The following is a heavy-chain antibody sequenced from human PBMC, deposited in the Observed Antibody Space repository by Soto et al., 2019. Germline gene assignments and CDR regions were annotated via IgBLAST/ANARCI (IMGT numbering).Heavy chain of an antibody. CDR3: ARAQRIQLWASGMDV. CDR1: GGTLSSYV. D-gene: IGHD5-18*01. V-gene: IGHV1-69*01. CDR2: IIPVFGTV. J-gene: IGHJ6*04. Sequence: QVQLVQSGAEVKKPGSSVKVSCKASGGTLSSYVISWVRQAPGQGLEWMGGIIPVFGTVHYAQKFQGRVTITADESTTTAYIAVRIMRSEDAAVYYCARAQRIQLWASGMDVWGKGTTGTVSS.